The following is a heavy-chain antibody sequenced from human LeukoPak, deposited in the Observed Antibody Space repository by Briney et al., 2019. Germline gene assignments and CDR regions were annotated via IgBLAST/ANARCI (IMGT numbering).Heavy chain of an antibody. J-gene: IGHJ4*02. Sequence: GASVKVSCKASGGTFSSYAISWVRQAPGQGLEWMGGIIPIFGTANYAQKFQGRVTITRNTSISTAYMELSSLRSEDTAVYYCARGHTYYDFWSGYYRAYYFDYWGQGTLVTVSS. CDR3: ARGHTYYDFWSGYYRAYYFDY. D-gene: IGHD3-3*01. CDR2: IIPIFGTA. CDR1: GGTFSSYA. V-gene: IGHV1-69*05.